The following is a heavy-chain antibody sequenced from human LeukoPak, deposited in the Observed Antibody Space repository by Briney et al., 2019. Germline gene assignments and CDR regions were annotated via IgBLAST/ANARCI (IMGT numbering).Heavy chain of an antibody. CDR1: GYTFTGYY. CDR2: IIPIFGTA. Sequence: SVKVSCKASGYTFTGYYMHWVRQAPGQGLEWMGGIIPIFGTANYAQKFQGRVTITTDESTSTAYMELSSLRSEDTAVYYCATSGSSSSSTRRYYYMDVWGQGTMVTVSS. V-gene: IGHV1-69*05. D-gene: IGHD6-6*01. J-gene: IGHJ6*03. CDR3: ATSGSSSSSTRRYYYMDV.